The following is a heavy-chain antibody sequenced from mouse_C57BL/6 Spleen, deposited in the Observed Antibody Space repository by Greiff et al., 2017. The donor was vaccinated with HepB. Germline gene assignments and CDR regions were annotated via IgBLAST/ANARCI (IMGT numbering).Heavy chain of an antibody. D-gene: IGHD4-1*01. CDR2: IDPSDSYT. Sequence: QVQLQQSGAELVMPGASVKLSCKASGYTFTSYWMHWVKQRPGQGLEWIGEIDPSDSYTNYNQKFKGKSTLTVDKSSSTAYMQLSSLTSEDSAVYYCAREVGREFDYWGQGTTLTVSS. CDR1: GYTFTSYW. V-gene: IGHV1-69*01. J-gene: IGHJ2*01. CDR3: AREVGREFDY.